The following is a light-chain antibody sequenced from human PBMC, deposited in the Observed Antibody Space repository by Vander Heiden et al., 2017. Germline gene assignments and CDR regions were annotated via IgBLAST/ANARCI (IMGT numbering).Light chain of an antibody. V-gene: IGKV3-11*01. Sequence: EIVLTQSPATLSLSPGERATLSCRASQSVSSYLAWYQQKPGQAPRLLIYDASNRATGIPARFSGSGSGTDFTLTISSLEPEDFAVYYCQQRSNWPRYTFGQGTKLXIK. CDR2: DAS. CDR1: QSVSSY. CDR3: QQRSNWPRYT. J-gene: IGKJ2*01.